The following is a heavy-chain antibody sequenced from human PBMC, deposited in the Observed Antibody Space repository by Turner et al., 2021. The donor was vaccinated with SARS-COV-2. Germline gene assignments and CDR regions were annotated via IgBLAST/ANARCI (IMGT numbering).Heavy chain of an antibody. J-gene: IGHJ4*02. D-gene: IGHD6-19*01. CDR3: ARDLESSGSLDY. CDR2: ISYDGSHK. Sequence: QVQLVESGGGVVQPWRSLRLSCAASGFTFRSYAFPLVRQAPGKGLEWGAVISYDGSHKSYADSVKGRFTISRDTSKNTLYLQMNSLRAEDTAMYYCARDLESSGSLDYWGQGTLVTVSS. V-gene: IGHV3-30-3*01. CDR1: GFTFRSYA.